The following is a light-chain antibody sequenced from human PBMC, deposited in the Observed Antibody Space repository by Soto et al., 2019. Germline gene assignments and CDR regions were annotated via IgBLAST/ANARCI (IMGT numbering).Light chain of an antibody. V-gene: IGKV3-20*01. CDR3: QHYGLSPLMYT. CDR1: QSLTTNY. Sequence: EIVLTQSPGTLSLSPGERVTLSCRASQSLTTNYLAWYQQKPGQAPRLLIYGASNRATGVPDRFSGSGSGTDFTLTITRLEPEDFAVYYCQHYGLSPLMYTFGQGTKLGVK. CDR2: GAS. J-gene: IGKJ2*01.